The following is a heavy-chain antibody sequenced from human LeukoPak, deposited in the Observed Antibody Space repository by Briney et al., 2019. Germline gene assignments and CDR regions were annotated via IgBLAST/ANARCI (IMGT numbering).Heavy chain of an antibody. D-gene: IGHD6-13*01. CDR1: GYTFTSYG. V-gene: IGHV1-18*01. J-gene: IGHJ3*02. CDR3: ASSGGAAAGSDDAFDI. Sequence: ASVKVSCKASGYTFTSYGISWVRQAPGQGLEWMGWISAYNGNTNYAQKLQGRVTMTTDTSTSTAYMELRSLRSEDTAVYYCASSGGAAAGSDDAFDIWGQGTMVTVSS. CDR2: ISAYNGNT.